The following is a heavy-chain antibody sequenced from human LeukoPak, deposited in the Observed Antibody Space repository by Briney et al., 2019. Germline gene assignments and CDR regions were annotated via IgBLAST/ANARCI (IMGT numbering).Heavy chain of an antibody. CDR1: SGSISSYY. CDR2: VSSSGST. D-gene: IGHD6-13*01. Sequence: SETLSLTCIVSSGSISSYYWHWIRQPAGRGLEWIGRVSSSGSTNYNPSLNSRVSMSVDTSKNQFSLKLSSVTAADTAVYYCARGGIAAAGLLASDFDYWGQGTLVTVSS. V-gene: IGHV4-4*07. J-gene: IGHJ4*02. CDR3: ARGGIAAAGLLASDFDY.